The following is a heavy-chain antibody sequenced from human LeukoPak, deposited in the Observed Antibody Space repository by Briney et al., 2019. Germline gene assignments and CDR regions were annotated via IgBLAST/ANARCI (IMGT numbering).Heavy chain of an antibody. CDR3: AKVTITGYSYGSDY. Sequence: WASVKVSCKASGYTFTSYYMHWVRQAPGQGLEWMGIINPSGGSTSYAQKFQGRVTMTRDMSTSTVYMELSSLRAEDTAVYYCAKVTITGYSYGSDYWGQGTLVTVSS. CDR2: INPSGGST. D-gene: IGHD5-18*01. J-gene: IGHJ4*02. CDR1: GYTFTSYY. V-gene: IGHV1-46*01.